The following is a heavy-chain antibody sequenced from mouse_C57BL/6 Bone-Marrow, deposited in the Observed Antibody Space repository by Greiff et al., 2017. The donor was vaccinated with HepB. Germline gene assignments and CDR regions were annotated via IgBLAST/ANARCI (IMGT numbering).Heavy chain of an antibody. D-gene: IGHD1-1*01. CDR1: GYTFTSYG. CDR2: IYPRSGNT. Sequence: QVHVKQSGAELARPGASVKLSCKASGYTFTSYGISWVKQRTGQGLEWIGEIYPRSGNTYYNEKFKGKATLTADKSSSTAYMELRSLTSEDSAVYFCARRDGSRYFDYWGQGTTLTVSS. CDR3: ARRDGSRYFDY. J-gene: IGHJ2*01. V-gene: IGHV1-81*01.